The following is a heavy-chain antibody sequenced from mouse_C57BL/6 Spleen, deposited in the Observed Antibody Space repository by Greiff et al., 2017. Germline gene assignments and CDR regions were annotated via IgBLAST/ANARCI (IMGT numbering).Heavy chain of an antibody. CDR1: GYAFSSSW. D-gene: IGHD1-1*01. J-gene: IGHJ3*01. CDR2: IYPGDGDT. V-gene: IGHV1-82*01. Sequence: QVQLQQSGPELVKPGASVKISCKASGYAFSSSWMNWVKQRPGKGLEWIGRIYPGDGDTNYNGKFKGKATLTADKSSSTAYMQLSSLTSEDSAVYFCASVYYGSSSAWFAYWGQGTLVTVSA. CDR3: ASVYYGSSSAWFAY.